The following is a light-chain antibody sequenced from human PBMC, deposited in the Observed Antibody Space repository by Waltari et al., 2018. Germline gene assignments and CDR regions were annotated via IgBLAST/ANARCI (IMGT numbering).Light chain of an antibody. CDR3: SAWDDSLSALL. J-gene: IGLJ2*01. CDR2: TNH. V-gene: IGLV1-47*01. CDR1: ISNLRTNY. Sequence: QSVLTQPPSASGTPGQRVTISCYGSISNLRTNYVFWYQQLPGTAPKLLIYTNHQRPSGVPDRFSGSKSDTSASLAISGLRSEDEADYFCSAWDDSLSALLFGGGTKLTVL.